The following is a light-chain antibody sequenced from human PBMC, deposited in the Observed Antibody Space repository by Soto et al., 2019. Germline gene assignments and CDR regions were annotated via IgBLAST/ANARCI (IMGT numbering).Light chain of an antibody. CDR3: QQYNNWRCT. CDR1: QSVSSN. CDR2: GAS. Sequence: EIVMTQSPATLSVSPGERATLSCRAGQSVSSNLAWYQQKPGQAPRLLIYGASTRATGIPARFSGSGSGTEFTLTISSLQSEDFAVYYCQQYNNWRCTFGQETKVEIK. V-gene: IGKV3-15*01. J-gene: IGKJ1*01.